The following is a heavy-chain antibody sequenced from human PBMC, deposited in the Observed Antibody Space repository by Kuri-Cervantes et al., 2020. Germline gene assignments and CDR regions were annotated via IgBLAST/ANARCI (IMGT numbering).Heavy chain of an antibody. Sequence: ASVKVSCKASGYTFTSYDINWVRQAPGQGLEWMGIINPSGGSTSYAQKFQGRVTMTRDTSTSTVYMELSSLRSEDTAVYYCARDPIHYYDNPRQGYMDVWGKGTTVTVSS. J-gene: IGHJ6*03. V-gene: IGHV1-46*01. CDR1: GYTFTSYD. CDR3: ARDPIHYYDNPRQGYMDV. CDR2: INPSGGST. D-gene: IGHD3-22*01.